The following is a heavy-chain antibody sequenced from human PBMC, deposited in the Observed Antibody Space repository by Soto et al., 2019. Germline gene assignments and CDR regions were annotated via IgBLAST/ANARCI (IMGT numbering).Heavy chain of an antibody. D-gene: IGHD3-3*01. V-gene: IGHV3-11*01. CDR3: ARGYYDFWSGYYISPYGMDV. Sequence: PGGSLRLSCAVSGFTFSDYYMSCIRQAPGKGLEWVSYISSRGSSIYYADSVKGRFTISRDNAKNSLYLQMNGLRAEDTAVYYCARGYYDFWSGYYISPYGMDVWGQGTTVTVSS. J-gene: IGHJ6*02. CDR2: ISSRGSSI. CDR1: GFTFSDYY.